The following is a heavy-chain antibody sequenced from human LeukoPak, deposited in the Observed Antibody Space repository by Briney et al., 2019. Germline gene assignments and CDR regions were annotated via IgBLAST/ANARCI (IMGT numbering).Heavy chain of an antibody. D-gene: IGHD5-18*01. V-gene: IGHV4-61*02. CDR2: MHSSGRT. J-gene: IGHJ6*03. CDR1: GASISSGSYC. Sequence: PSETLSLTCTVSGASISSGSYCWTWIRQPAGKGLEWIGRMHSSGRTSYSPSLKSRVTISVDTSKNQFSLKLSSVTAADTAVYYCARGLRGYSYGYVPWELSYYMDVWGKGTTVTISS. CDR3: ARGLRGYSYGYVPWELSYYMDV.